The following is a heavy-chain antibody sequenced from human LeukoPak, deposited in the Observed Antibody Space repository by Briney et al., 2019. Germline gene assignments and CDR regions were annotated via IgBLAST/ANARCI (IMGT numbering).Heavy chain of an antibody. CDR1: GFAFGDYW. V-gene: IGHV3-7*03. Sequence: GGSLRLSCAASGFAFGDYWMTWVRQAPGKGLEWVANIKKDGSEKYYVASVRGRFTISRDNAKNSLYLQMNSLRAEDTALYYCAKARSSWFVFDYWGQGTLVTVSS. CDR3: AKARSSWFVFDY. D-gene: IGHD6-13*01. J-gene: IGHJ4*02. CDR2: IKKDGSEK.